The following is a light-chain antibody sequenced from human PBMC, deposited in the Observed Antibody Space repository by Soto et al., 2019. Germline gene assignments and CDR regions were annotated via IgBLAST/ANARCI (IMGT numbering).Light chain of an antibody. CDR2: EIS. J-gene: IGLJ1*01. Sequence: QSVLTQPASVSESPGQRITISCTGTSSDVGGYDYVSWYQQHPGKAPKLMIYEISNRPSGVSNRFSGSKSDNTASLTTAGQPDEEADDYCCTSYRSISAYVFGTGTKLTVL. CDR1: SSDVGGYDY. CDR3: TSYRSISAYV. V-gene: IGLV2-14*01.